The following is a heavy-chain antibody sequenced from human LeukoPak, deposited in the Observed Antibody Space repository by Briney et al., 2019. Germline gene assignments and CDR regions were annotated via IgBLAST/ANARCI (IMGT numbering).Heavy chain of an antibody. CDR3: ARVGDSSLFDP. Sequence: VASVKVSCMASGGTFSSYAISWVRQAPGQGLEWMGGIIPIFGTANYAQKFQGRVTITADESTSTAYMELSSLRSEDTAVYYCARVGDSSLFDPWGQGTLVTVSS. V-gene: IGHV1-69*13. D-gene: IGHD3-22*01. CDR2: IIPIFGTA. J-gene: IGHJ5*02. CDR1: GGTFSSYA.